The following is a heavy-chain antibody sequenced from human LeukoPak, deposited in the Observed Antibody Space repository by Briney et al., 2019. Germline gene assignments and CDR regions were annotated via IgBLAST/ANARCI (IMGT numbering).Heavy chain of an antibody. CDR2: MSYSGST. V-gene: IGHV4-61*08. D-gene: IGHD3-10*01. J-gene: IGHJ3*02. Sequence: SETLSLTCTVSGGSISSSGYYWVWIRQPPGKGLEWIGYMSYSGSTNYNPSLKSRVTISLDTSKNQFSLKLSSVTAADTAVYYCARDRLFRGLSFAFDIWGQGTMITVSS. CDR1: GGSISSSGYY. CDR3: ARDRLFRGLSFAFDI.